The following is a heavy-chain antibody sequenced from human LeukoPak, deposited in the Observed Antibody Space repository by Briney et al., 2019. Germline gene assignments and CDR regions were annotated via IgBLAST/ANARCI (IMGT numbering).Heavy chain of an antibody. V-gene: IGHV4-59*01. D-gene: IGHD6-19*01. J-gene: IGHJ4*02. CDR1: GDSITGYY. Sequence: PSETLSLTCTVSGDSITGYYYNWIRQPPGKGLEWTGYISDSGGTNYNPSLKSRLTISVDTSKNQFSLKLSSVTAADTAVYYCARTRYSSGWFFDYWAQGTLVTVSS. CDR3: ARTRYSSGWFFDY. CDR2: ISDSGGT.